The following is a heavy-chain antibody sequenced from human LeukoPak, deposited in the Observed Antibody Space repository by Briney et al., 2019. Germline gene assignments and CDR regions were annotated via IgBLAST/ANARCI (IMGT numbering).Heavy chain of an antibody. CDR2: ISSNGGST. Sequence: GGSVRRSCAASVFIFSIYWMHSVRQAPGEGLEYVSSISSNGGSTFYTQSGWGRFTISRDNSKNTLYLQMNSLRAEHKGVYYCASLTKPDLDYWGQGTLVTVST. CDR3: ASLTKPDLDY. V-gene: IGHV3-64*04. CDR1: VFIFSIYW. J-gene: IGHJ4*02.